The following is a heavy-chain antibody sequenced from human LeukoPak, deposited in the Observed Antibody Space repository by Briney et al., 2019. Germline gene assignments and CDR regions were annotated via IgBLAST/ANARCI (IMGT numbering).Heavy chain of an antibody. D-gene: IGHD5-24*01. CDR2: INEYGSDK. V-gene: IGHV3-7*01. J-gene: IGHJ4*02. CDR1: GFTFSSYF. Sequence: PGGSLRLSCTASGFTFSSYFMSWVRQAPGKGLEWVANINEYGSDKYYVDSVKGRFTISKDNAKNSLYLQMNSLRSEDTAVYFCARVEMRAFDYWGQGALVPVSS. CDR3: ARVEMRAFDY.